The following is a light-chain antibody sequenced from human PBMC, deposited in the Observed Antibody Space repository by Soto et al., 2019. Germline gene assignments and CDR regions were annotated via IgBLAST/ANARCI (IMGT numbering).Light chain of an antibody. CDR2: GVY. Sequence: QSALTQPASVSGSPGQSITICCTGTDSDVGGYNYVSWYQQHPGKAPKLMIYGVYNRPSGVSNRFSGSKSGNTASLTISGLQAEDEDDYYCSLFTNHNTPHLVFGGGTKLTVL. CDR1: DSDVGGYNY. V-gene: IGLV2-14*01. J-gene: IGLJ2*01. CDR3: SLFTNHNTPHLV.